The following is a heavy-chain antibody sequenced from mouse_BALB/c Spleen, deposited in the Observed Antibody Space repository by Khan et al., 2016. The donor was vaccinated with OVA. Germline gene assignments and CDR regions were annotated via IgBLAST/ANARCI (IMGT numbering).Heavy chain of an antibody. D-gene: IGHD3-1*01. V-gene: IGHV1-63*02. J-gene: IGHJ2*01. CDR1: GYTFTNYW. CDR3: ARRGAARATWGYCDY. Sequence: QVQLKQSGAELVRPGTSVKLSCKAAGYTFTNYWIGWVKQRPGHGLEWIGDIYPGGGYTNSNEKFTGKATLTEDTSSCTAYMQLSSLTSEDSVIYYCARRGAARATWGYCDYWGQGTTLTVSS. CDR2: IYPGGGYT.